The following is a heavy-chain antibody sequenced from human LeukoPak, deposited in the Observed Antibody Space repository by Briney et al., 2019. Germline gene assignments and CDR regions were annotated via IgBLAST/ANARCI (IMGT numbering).Heavy chain of an antibody. Sequence: GGSLRLSCAASGLMFSTSGMHWVRQAPGKGLEWVAFIQYDGSEIYYADSLKGRITISRDNSKNTLYLQMNSLRAEDTAVFYCARESGAAKIGQMLNYWGQGTLVTVSS. CDR1: GLMFSTSG. CDR3: ARESGAAKIGQMLNY. D-gene: IGHD3-10*02. J-gene: IGHJ4*02. V-gene: IGHV3-30*02. CDR2: IQYDGSEI.